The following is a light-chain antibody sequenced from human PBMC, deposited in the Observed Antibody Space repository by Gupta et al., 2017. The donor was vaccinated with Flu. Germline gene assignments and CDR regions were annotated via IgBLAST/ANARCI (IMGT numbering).Light chain of an antibody. CDR2: GAS. J-gene: IGKJ1*01. Sequence: ETVMTQSPATLSVSPGERATFSCRASRSVKTYLAWYQQKPGQSPRLLIYGASTRATGTPARFIGSGSGTDFTLTISSLQSEDVAVYYCHQYNDWPPWTFGQGTKVEIK. CDR3: HQYNDWPPWT. V-gene: IGKV3-15*01. CDR1: RSVKTY.